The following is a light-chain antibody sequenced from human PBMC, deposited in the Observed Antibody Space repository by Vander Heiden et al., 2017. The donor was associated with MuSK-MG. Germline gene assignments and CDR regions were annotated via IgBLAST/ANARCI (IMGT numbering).Light chain of an antibody. J-gene: IGKJ4*01. Sequence: IVMTQSPATLSVSPGEGAPLSCRASQGLTNNLAGYHQKPGQAPMLPIYDSSTRATSIPGRFSGSASVTEFTLSMSSLHFAAFAVYYCHRYNTWGLTFGGGTRVEIK. CDR1: QGLTNN. CDR3: HRYNTWGLT. V-gene: IGKV3-15*01. CDR2: DSS.